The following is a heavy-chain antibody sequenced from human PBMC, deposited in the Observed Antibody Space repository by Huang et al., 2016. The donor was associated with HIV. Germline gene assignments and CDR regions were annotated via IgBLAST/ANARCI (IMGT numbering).Heavy chain of an antibody. V-gene: IGHV1-8*01. D-gene: IGHD6-6*01. CDR1: GYSFASYD. CDR3: VRGWYIAALPYFDY. J-gene: IGHJ4*02. CDR2: MNPNRGNT. Sequence: QVQLVQSGAEVRKPGASVKVSCEASGYSFASYDIHWVRQATGQGLEGMGWMNPNRGNTGYAQKFQGRVTMTRNTSISTAYMELSSLRSEDTAKYFCVRGWYIAALPYFDYWGQGTLVTVSS.